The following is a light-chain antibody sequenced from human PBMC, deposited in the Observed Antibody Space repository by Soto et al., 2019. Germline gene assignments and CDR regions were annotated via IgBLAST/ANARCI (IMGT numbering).Light chain of an antibody. CDR2: GAS. J-gene: IGKJ4*01. CDR3: PQCGTSQLT. Sequence: EIVLTQSPGTLSLSPGERATLSCRASQSVTSSYLAWYQQKPGQAPRLLIYGASSRATGIPDRFSGSGSGTDFNLTIRRLEPEDFAVYYCPQCGTSQLTFGGGNKVEIK. V-gene: IGKV3-20*01. CDR1: QSVTSSY.